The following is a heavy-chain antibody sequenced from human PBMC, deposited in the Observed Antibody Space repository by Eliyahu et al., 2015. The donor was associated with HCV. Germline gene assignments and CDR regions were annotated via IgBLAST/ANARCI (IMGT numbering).Heavy chain of an antibody. CDR2: INQDGSEK. Sequence: EEQLVESGXGLVQPGGSLRLSCAAXGFTXSTXWMSWVRQAPGKGLEWVANINQDGSEKNYVDSVKGRFTISRDNAKNSLSLQINSLRAEDTSVYYCARHPFRYTYGWGFDYWGLGTLVTVSS. V-gene: IGHV3-7*05. CDR3: ARHPFRYTYGWGFDY. CDR1: GFTXSTXW. D-gene: IGHD3-16*01. J-gene: IGHJ4*02.